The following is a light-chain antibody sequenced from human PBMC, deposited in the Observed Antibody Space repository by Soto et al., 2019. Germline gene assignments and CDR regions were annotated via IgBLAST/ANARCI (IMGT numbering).Light chain of an antibody. CDR2: GAS. Sequence: EIVLTQSPGTLSLSPGERATLSCRASQSFSSSFLAWYQQKPGQAPRLLIYGASSRATGIPDRFSGSGSGTDYTLTISRLEPEDFAVYYCQQDDNSPLTFGGGTQVEIK. CDR3: QQDDNSPLT. J-gene: IGKJ4*01. V-gene: IGKV3-20*01. CDR1: QSFSSSF.